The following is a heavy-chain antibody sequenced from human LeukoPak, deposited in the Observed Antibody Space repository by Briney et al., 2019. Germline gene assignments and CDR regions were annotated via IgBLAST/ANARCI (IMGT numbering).Heavy chain of an antibody. CDR2: INPNSGGT. J-gene: IGHJ4*02. CDR1: GYTFTGYY. CDR3: ARAGLTDPAGSC. V-gene: IGHV1-2*02. D-gene: IGHD5-12*01. Sequence: ASVRVPCKASGYTFTGYYMHWVRQAPGQGLEWMGWINPNSGGTNYAQKFQGRVTMTRDTSISTAYMELSRLRSDDTAVYYCARAGLTDPAGSCWGQGTLVTVSS.